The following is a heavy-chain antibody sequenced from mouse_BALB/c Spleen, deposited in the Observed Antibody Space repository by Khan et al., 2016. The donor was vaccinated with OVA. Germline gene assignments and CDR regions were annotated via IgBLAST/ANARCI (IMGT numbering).Heavy chain of an antibody. CDR3: AREEALYHFDH. V-gene: IGHV1-76*01. J-gene: IGHJ2*01. D-gene: IGHD3-2*02. CDR2: IYPGTDNT. Sequence: QVQLQQSGAELVRPGASVKLSCKTSGYIFTSYWIHWVKQRSGQGLEWIARIYPGTDNTYYNEKFRDKDTLNAEKESSTAYTQLSSLKSEDSDVYFFAREEALYHFDHWGQGTTLTVSS. CDR1: GYIFTSYW.